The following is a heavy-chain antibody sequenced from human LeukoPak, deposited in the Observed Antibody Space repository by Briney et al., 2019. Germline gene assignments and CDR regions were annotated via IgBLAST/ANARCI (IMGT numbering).Heavy chain of an antibody. CDR3: ARRGCSSTSCYTDAFDI. CDR2: IIPILGIA. V-gene: IGHV1-69*02. CDR1: GGTFSSYT. D-gene: IGHD2-2*02. Sequence: SVKVSCKASGGTFSSYTISWVRQAPGQGLEWMGRIIPILGIANYAQKFQGRVTITADKSTSTAYMELSSLRSEDTAVYYCARRGCSSTSCYTDAFDIWGQGTMVTVSS. J-gene: IGHJ3*02.